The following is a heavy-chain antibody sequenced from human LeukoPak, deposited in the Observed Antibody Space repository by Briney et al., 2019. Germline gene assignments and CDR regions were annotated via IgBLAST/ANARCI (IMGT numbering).Heavy chain of an antibody. D-gene: IGHD4-17*01. Sequence: GGSLRLSCAASGFTFSSHWMSWLRQAPGKGLEWVATIKQDGSEKYYVDSVKGRLTISRDNAKNSLFLQMISLRAEDTAVYYCARVDADYEDYWGQGTLVTVSS. CDR2: IKQDGSEK. V-gene: IGHV3-7*01. CDR1: GFTFSSHW. J-gene: IGHJ4*02. CDR3: ARVDADYEDY.